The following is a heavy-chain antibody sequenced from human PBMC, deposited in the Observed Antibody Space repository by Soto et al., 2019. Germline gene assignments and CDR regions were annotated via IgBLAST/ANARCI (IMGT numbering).Heavy chain of an antibody. D-gene: IGHD3-3*01. CDR1: GYTFTGYY. CDR3: ARGYYDFWSGYSGAFDI. CDR2: INPNSGGT. V-gene: IGHV1-2*04. J-gene: IGHJ3*02. Sequence: ASVEVSCRASGYTFTGYYMHWVRQAPGQGLEWMGWINPNSGGTNYAQKFQGWVTMTRDTSISTAYMELSRLRSDDTAVYYCARGYYDFWSGYSGAFDIWGQGTMVTVSS.